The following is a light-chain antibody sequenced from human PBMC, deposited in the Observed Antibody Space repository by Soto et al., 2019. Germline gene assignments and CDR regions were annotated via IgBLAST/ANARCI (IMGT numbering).Light chain of an antibody. CDR3: SSFAGRSTWV. CDR1: SSDIGAYNY. Sequence: QSVLTQPPSASGSPGQSVTISCIGTSSDIGAYNYVSWYQQYPGKAPKLMIYEVSQRPSGVPDRFSASKSGNTASLTVSGLQAEDEADYYCSSFAGRSTWVFGGGTKLTVL. J-gene: IGLJ2*01. CDR2: EVS. V-gene: IGLV2-8*01.